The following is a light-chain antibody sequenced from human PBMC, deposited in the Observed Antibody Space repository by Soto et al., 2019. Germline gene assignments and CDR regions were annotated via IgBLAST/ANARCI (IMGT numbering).Light chain of an antibody. Sequence: QSVLTQPASVSGSPGQSITISCTGTSSDAGGYNYVSWYQQHPGKAPKLMIYEVSNRPSGVSNRFSGSKSGNTASLTISGLQAEDEADYYCSSYAGNNIFVFGTGTKVTVL. CDR1: SSDAGGYNY. J-gene: IGLJ1*01. V-gene: IGLV2-14*01. CDR3: SSYAGNNIFV. CDR2: EVS.